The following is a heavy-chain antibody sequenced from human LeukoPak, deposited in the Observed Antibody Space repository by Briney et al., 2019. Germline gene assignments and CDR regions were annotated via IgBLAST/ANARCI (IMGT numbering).Heavy chain of an antibody. J-gene: IGHJ4*02. CDR2: IYPGDSDT. CDR1: GYSLTSYW. CDR3: ARGSRNYYDSSGYDDPFDY. D-gene: IGHD3-22*01. V-gene: IGHV5-51*01. Sequence: GESLKISCKGSGYSLTSYWIGWVRQMPGKGLEWMGIIYPGDSDTRYSPSFQGQVTISADKSISTAYLQWSSLKASDTAMYYCARGSRNYYDSSGYDDPFDYWGQGTLVTVSS.